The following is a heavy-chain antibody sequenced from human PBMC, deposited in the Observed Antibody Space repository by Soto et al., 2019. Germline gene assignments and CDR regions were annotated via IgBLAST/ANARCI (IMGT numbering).Heavy chain of an antibody. J-gene: IGHJ4*02. CDR2: ISAYNGNT. V-gene: IGHV1-18*01. Sequence: ASVKVSCXASGYTFTNFGICWVRQAPGQGLEWVAWISAYNGNTNYVETLQDRVTLTTATSTNTAYMELRSLRSDDTAIYSCARANEELGTFDYWGQRTMVTVSS. D-gene: IGHD1-26*01. CDR3: ARANEELGTFDY. CDR1: GYTFTNFG.